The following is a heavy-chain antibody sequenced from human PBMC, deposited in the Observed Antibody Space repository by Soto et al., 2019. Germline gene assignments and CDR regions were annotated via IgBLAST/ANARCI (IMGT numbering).Heavy chain of an antibody. V-gene: IGHV3-11*05. J-gene: IGHJ4*02. CDR1: GFTFSDYY. CDR2: IRSSSGYT. D-gene: IGHD6-13*01. CDR3: AGGDGSSCES. Sequence: QVQLEESGGGMGKPGGSLRLSCGASGFTFSDYYMSGILPAPGKGLEWVSYIRSSSGYTTYADSVKGLFTISRDNAKNSLYLQMNSLRAEDTAVYYCAGGDGSSCESWGQGTLVTVS.